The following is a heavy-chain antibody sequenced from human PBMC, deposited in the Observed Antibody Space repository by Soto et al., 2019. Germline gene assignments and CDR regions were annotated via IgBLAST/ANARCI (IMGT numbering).Heavy chain of an antibody. V-gene: IGHV4-31*03. D-gene: IGHD1-1*01. CDR2: IYYSGST. J-gene: IGHJ5*02. CDR3: ARVLRGRQRDWFDP. Sequence: SETLSLTCTVSGGSISSGGYYWSWIRQHPGKGLEWIGYIYYSGSTYYNPSLKSRVTISVDTSKNQFSLKLSSVTAADTAVYYCARVLRGRQRDWFDPWGQGTLVTVSS. CDR1: GGSISSGGYY.